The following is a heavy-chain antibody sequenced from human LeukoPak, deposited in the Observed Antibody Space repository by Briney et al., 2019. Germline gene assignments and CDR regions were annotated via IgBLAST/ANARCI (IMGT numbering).Heavy chain of an antibody. J-gene: IGHJ4*02. CDR1: GGSFSDYY. CDR2: INRSGST. CDR3: ARVDTAMAAGSIDYYFDY. Sequence: SETLSLTCDIYGGSFSDYYWSWIRQPPGKGLEWIGEINRSGSTNYNPSLKSRVTISVDTSKNQFSLKLSSVTAADTAVYYCARVDTAMAAGSIDYYFDYWGQGTLVTVSS. D-gene: IGHD5-18*01. V-gene: IGHV4-34*01.